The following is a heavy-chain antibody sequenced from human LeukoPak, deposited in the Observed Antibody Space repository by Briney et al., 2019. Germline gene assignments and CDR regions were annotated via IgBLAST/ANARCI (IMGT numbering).Heavy chain of an antibody. J-gene: IGHJ4*02. D-gene: IGHD1-26*01. CDR2: ISGYNGNT. CDR3: ARDSVVGATGGAFDY. Sequence: ASVKVSCEASGYTFTSYGISWVRQAPGQGLEWMGWISGYNGNTNYAQKLQGRVTMTTDTSASTAYMELSSLRSEDTAVYYCARDSVVGATGGAFDYWGQGTLVTVSS. V-gene: IGHV1-18*01. CDR1: GYTFTSYG.